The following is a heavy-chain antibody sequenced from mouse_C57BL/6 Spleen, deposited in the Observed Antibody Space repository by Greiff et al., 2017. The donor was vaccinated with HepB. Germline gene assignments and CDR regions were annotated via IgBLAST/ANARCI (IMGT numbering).Heavy chain of an antibody. J-gene: IGHJ3*01. CDR2: ISDGGSYT. D-gene: IGHD2-13*01. CDR1: GFTFSSYA. CDR3: ARAPYGDEGAWFAY. Sequence: EVMLVESGGGLVKPGGSLKLSCAASGFTFSSYAMSWVRQTPEKRLEWVATISDGGSYTYYPDNVKGRFTISRDNAKNNLYLQMSHLKSEDTAMYYCARAPYGDEGAWFAYWGQGTLVTVSA. V-gene: IGHV5-4*03.